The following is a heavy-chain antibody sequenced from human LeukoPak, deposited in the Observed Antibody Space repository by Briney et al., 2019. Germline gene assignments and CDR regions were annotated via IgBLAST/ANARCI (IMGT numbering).Heavy chain of an antibody. J-gene: IGHJ5*02. CDR2: IIPIFGTA. CDR3: ARGWDYGDYVPQNWFDP. Sequence: SVKVSCKASGGTFSGYAISWVRQAPGQGLEWMGRIIPIFGTANYAQKFQGRVTITADKSTSTAYMELSSLRSEDTAVYYCARGWDYGDYVPQNWFDPWGQGTLVTVSS. V-gene: IGHV1-69*06. CDR1: GGTFSGYA. D-gene: IGHD4-17*01.